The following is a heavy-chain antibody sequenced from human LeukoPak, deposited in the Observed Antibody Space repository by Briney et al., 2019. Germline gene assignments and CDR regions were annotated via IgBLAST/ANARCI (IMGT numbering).Heavy chain of an antibody. J-gene: IGHJ5*02. Sequence: PSETLSLTCTVSGGSISSGDYYWSWIRQPPGKGLEWIGYIYYSGSTYYNPSLKSRVTISVDTSKNQFSLKLSSVTAADTAVYYCAGTVAGLWAGRLGWFDPWGQGTLVTVSS. CDR2: IYYSGST. D-gene: IGHD6-19*01. CDR3: AGTVAGLWAGRLGWFDP. V-gene: IGHV4-30-4*08. CDR1: GGSISSGDYY.